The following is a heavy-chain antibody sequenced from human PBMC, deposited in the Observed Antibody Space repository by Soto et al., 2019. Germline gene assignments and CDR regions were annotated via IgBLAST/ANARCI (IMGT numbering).Heavy chain of an antibody. CDR2: FNAGDGDT. Sequence: ASVKVSCKASGYTITCCAMHWVRQAPGQRPEWMGWFNAGDGDTKYSQNFQGRFTIIRDTSASTVYMELSSLRPEDTAVYYCAKVGPYDSGSYMFRYNWFGPWGPGTLVTVSS. J-gene: IGHJ5*02. CDR1: GYTITCCA. CDR3: AKVGPYDSGSYMFRYNWFGP. V-gene: IGHV1-3*01. D-gene: IGHD3-10*01.